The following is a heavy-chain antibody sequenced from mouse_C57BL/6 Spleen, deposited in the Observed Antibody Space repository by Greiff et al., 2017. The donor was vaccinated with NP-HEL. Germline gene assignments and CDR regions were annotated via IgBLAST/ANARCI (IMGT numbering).Heavy chain of an antibody. CDR1: GFTFTDYY. CDR3: ARYEGERVFDY. V-gene: IGHV7-3*01. Sequence: EVQGVESGGGLVQPGGSLSLSCAASGFTFTDYYMSWVRQPPGKALEWLGFIRNKANGYTTEYSASVKGRFTISRDNSQSILYLQMNALRAEDSATYYCARYEGERVFDYWGQGTTLTVSS. J-gene: IGHJ2*01. CDR2: IRNKANGYTT.